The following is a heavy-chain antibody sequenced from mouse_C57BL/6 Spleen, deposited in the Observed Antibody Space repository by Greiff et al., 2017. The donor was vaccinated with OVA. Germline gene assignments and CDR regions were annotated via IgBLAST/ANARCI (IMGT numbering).Heavy chain of an antibody. V-gene: IGHV5-4*01. D-gene: IGHD1-1*01. CDR2: ISDGGSYT. J-gene: IGHJ4*01. CDR1: GFTFSSYA. Sequence: EVKLVESGGGLVKPGGSLKLSCAASGFTFSSYAMSWVRQTPEKRLEWVATISDGGSYTYYPDNVKGRFTISRDNAKNNLYLQMSQLKSEDTAMYYCARERGTTRAMDYWGQGTSVTVSS. CDR3: ARERGTTRAMDY.